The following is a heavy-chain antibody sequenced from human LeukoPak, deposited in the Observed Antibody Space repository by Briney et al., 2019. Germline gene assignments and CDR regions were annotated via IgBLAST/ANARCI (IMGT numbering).Heavy chain of an antibody. D-gene: IGHD4-17*01. J-gene: IGHJ4*02. CDR2: IYYSGRT. Sequence: SETQSLTCTVSGGSITSYYWSWIRQPPGKGLEYIGYIYYSGRTNYNPSLKSRVTMSVDASKNQFSLNLISVTAADTAVYYCARGPTRYYFDYWGQGTLVTVSS. CDR1: GGSITSYY. CDR3: ARGPTRYYFDY. V-gene: IGHV4-59*01.